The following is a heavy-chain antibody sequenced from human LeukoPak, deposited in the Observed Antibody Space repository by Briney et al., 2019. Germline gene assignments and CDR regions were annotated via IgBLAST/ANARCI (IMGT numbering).Heavy chain of an antibody. CDR1: GYTFTGNY. Sequence: ASMKVSCKASGYTFTGNYMHWVRQAPGQGLEWMGWINPNSGGTKYTQKFQGRVTMTRDTSISTAYMEVSRLRSDDTAVYYCARDWRGYSGTTTFDFWGQGTLVTVSS. V-gene: IGHV1-2*02. CDR2: INPNSGGT. D-gene: IGHD2/OR15-2a*01. J-gene: IGHJ4*02. CDR3: ARDWRGYSGTTTFDF.